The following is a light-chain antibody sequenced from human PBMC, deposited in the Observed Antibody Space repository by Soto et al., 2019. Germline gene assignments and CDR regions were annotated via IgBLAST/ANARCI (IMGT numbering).Light chain of an antibody. CDR3: AAWDDSLNGPV. V-gene: IGLV1-44*01. Sequence: QSVLTQPPSASGTPGQRVTISCSGSSSNIGSNTVNWYQQLPGTAPKLLIYSNNQRPSGVPDRFSGSKSDTSASLAISGLQSEDEADYYCAAWDDSLNGPVFGTGTKLTVL. CDR2: SNN. J-gene: IGLJ1*01. CDR1: SSNIGSNT.